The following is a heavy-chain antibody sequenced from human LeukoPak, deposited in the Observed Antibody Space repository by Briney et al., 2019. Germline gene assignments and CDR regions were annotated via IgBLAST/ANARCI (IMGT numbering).Heavy chain of an antibody. CDR1: GFTFSGSA. CDR3: TRHVCCSSTSLTLFDY. J-gene: IGHJ4*02. CDR2: IRGKANSYAA. Sequence: GGSLRLSCAASGFTFSGSAMHWVRQASTNGLEWVGRIRGKANSYAAAYAASVKGRFTISRDDSKNTAYLQMNSLKTEDTAVYYCTRHVCCSSTSLTLFDYWGQGTLVTVSS. D-gene: IGHD2-2*01. V-gene: IGHV3-73*01.